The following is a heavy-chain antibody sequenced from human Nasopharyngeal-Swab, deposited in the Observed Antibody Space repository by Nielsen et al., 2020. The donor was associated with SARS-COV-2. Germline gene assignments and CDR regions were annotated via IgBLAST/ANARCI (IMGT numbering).Heavy chain of an antibody. CDR2: INHSGST. Sequence: VRQMPGKGPECIAEINHSGSTNYNPSLKSRVTLSVDTSMNQVSLEVSSVTAADTAVYYCARGLSGIVPAPILGLGPYYYYYYMDVWGKGTTVTVSS. J-gene: IGHJ6*03. V-gene: IGHV4-34*01. D-gene: IGHD2-2*01. CDR3: ARGLSGIVPAPILGLGPYYYYYYMDV.